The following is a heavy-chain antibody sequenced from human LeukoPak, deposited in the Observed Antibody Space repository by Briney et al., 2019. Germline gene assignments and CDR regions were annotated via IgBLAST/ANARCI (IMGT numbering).Heavy chain of an antibody. CDR2: MNPNSGNT. CDR3: ARELKLEPYYYYGMDV. Sequence: ASVKVSCKASGYTFTSYDINWVRQATGQGLEWMGWMNPNSGNTGCAQKFQGRVTMTRNTSISTAYMELSSLGSEDTAVYYCARELKLEPYYYYGMDVWGQGTTVTVSS. D-gene: IGHD1-1*01. V-gene: IGHV1-8*01. CDR1: GYTFTSYD. J-gene: IGHJ6*02.